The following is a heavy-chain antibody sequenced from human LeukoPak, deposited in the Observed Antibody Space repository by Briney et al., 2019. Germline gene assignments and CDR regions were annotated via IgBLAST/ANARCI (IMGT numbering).Heavy chain of an antibody. CDR3: AKLSWDIVVVPAAINGY. J-gene: IGHJ4*02. V-gene: IGHV3-23*01. CDR2: ISGSGGST. Sequence: GGSLRLSCAASGFTFSSYAMSWVRQAPGKGLEWVSAISGSGGSTYYADSVKGRFTISRDNSKNTLYLQMNSLRAEDTAVYYCAKLSWDIVVVPAAINGYWGQGTLVTVSS. D-gene: IGHD2-2*01. CDR1: GFTFSSYA.